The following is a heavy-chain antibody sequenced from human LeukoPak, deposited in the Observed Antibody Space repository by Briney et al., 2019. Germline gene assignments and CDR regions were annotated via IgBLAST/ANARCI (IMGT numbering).Heavy chain of an antibody. D-gene: IGHD6-13*01. J-gene: IGHJ5*02. CDR3: AREGMAAAGLDP. CDR2: INAGNGNT. Sequence: ASVKVSCKASGYTFTSYAMHWVRQAPGQRLEWMGWINAGNGNTKYSQEFQGRVTITRDTSASTAYMELSSLRSEDMAVYYCAREGMAAAGLDPWGQGTLVTVSS. V-gene: IGHV1-3*03. CDR1: GYTFTSYA.